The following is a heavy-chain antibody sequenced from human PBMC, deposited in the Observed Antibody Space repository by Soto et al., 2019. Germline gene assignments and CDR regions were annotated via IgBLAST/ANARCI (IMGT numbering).Heavy chain of an antibody. D-gene: IGHD6-19*01. Sequence: SETLSLPCTVSGGTISSSSYYGGWIRQTPGKGLEWIGSINYSWSTYYNTSIKSRVTISVDTSKNQYSLKLSTMTAEDTAVYYCASFPDSSGWNRVNDAFDIWGQGTMVTGSS. V-gene: IGHV4-39*01. CDR2: INYSWST. CDR3: ASFPDSSGWNRVNDAFDI. CDR1: GGTISSSSYY. J-gene: IGHJ3*02.